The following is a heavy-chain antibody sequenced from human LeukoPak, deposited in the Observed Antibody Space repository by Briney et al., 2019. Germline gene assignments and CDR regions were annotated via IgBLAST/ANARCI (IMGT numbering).Heavy chain of an antibody. D-gene: IGHD3-9*01. CDR1: GGSFSGYY. Sequence: PSETLSLTCAVYGGSFSGYYWSWIRQPPGKGLEWIGEINHSGSTNYNPSLKSRVTISVDTSKNQFSLKLSSVTAADTAVYYCARRRATGSRRGTFDYWGQGTLVTVSS. J-gene: IGHJ4*02. CDR2: INHSGST. V-gene: IGHV4-34*01. CDR3: ARRRATGSRRGTFDY.